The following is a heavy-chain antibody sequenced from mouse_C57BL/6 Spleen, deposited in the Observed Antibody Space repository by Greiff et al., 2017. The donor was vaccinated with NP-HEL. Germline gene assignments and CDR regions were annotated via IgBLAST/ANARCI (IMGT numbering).Heavy chain of an antibody. CDR2: IYPGSGNT. CDR1: GYTFTDSY. V-gene: IGHV1-76*01. D-gene: IGHD2-4*01. J-gene: IGHJ2*01. Sequence: VKLMESGAELVRPGASVKLSCKASGYTFTDSYINWVKQRPGQGLEWISRIYPGSGNTYYNEKFKGKATLTAEKSSSTAYMQLSSLTSEDSAVYFCARNDYEDYFDYWGQGTTLTVSS. CDR3: ARNDYEDYFDY.